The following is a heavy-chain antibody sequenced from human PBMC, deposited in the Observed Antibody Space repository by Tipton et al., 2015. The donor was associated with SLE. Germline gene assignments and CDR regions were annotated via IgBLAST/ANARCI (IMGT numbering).Heavy chain of an antibody. CDR1: GFIFSSYS. V-gene: IGHV3-21*01. CDR2: ISSSSSYI. Sequence: SLRLSCAASGFIFSSYSMNWVRQAPGKGLEWVSSISSSSSYIYYADSVKGRFTISRDNAKNSLYLQMNSLRAEDTAVYYCARDQGVYSSSWFDYWGQGTLVTVSS. J-gene: IGHJ4*02. CDR3: ARDQGVYSSSWFDY. D-gene: IGHD6-13*01.